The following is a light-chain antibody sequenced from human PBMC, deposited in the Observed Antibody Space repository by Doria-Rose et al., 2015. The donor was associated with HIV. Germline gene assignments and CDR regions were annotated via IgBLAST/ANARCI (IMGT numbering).Light chain of an antibody. V-gene: IGLV1-51*01. J-gene: IGLJ2*01. CDR2: DNS. CDR3: ATWDSSLSVEV. Sequence: NLLSFDNSRRPSGIPDRFTGSRSGTSATLVITAPQTGDEADYYCATWDSSLSVEVFGGGTKLTVL.